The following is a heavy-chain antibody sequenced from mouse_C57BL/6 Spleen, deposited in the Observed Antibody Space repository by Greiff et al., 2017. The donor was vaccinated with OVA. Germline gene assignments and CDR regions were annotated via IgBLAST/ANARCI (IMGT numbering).Heavy chain of an antibody. Sequence: VQLVESGGGLVKPGGSLKLSCAASGFTFSSYTMSWVRQTPEKRLEWVATISGGGGNTYYPDSVKGRFTISRDNAKNTLYLQMSSLRSEDTALYYCARQPGGFDYWGQGTTLTVSS. V-gene: IGHV5-9*01. CDR1: GFTFSSYT. J-gene: IGHJ2*01. D-gene: IGHD1-1*02. CDR3: ARQPGGFDY. CDR2: ISGGGGNT.